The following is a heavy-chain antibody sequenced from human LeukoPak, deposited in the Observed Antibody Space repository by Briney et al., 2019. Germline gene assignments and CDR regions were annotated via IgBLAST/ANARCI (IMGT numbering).Heavy chain of an antibody. CDR1: GGSFSGYY. V-gene: IGHV4-34*01. D-gene: IGHD6-13*01. CDR2: INRGGST. Sequence: SETLSLTCAIYGGSFSGYYWDWIRQSPGKGLEWIGEINRGGSTSYNPSLKSRVTISLDTSKNQFSLKLSSVTAADTAVYYCARGLPYSSSSRTFDYWGQGTLVTVSS. CDR3: ARGLPYSSSSRTFDY. J-gene: IGHJ4*02.